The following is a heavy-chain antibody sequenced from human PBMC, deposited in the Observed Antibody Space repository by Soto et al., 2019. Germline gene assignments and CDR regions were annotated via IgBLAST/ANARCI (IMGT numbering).Heavy chain of an antibody. CDR3: ARLPSRHLVDY. CDR1: GDSSNSSNW. V-gene: IGHV4-4*02. D-gene: IGHD3-3*02. CDR2: IYHSGTT. Sequence: SETLSLTCVVSGDSSNSSNWWNWVRQPPGKGLEWIGKIYHSGTTNYNPSLESRVTISVDKSKNQFSLNLRSVTAADTAVYYCARLPSRHLVDYWGQGTLVTVSS. J-gene: IGHJ4*02.